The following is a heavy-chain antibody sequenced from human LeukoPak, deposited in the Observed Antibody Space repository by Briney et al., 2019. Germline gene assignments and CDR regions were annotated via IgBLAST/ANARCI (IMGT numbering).Heavy chain of an antibody. D-gene: IGHD2-15*01. CDR2: VSYEGRTQ. CDR1: GFTFSNYG. J-gene: IGHJ2*01. V-gene: IGHV3-30*03. CDR3: ARDLRWSHYWYFDL. Sequence: GRSLRLSCAASGFTFSNYGMHWVRQSPGQGLEWVAVVSYEGRTQHYADSVKGRFTISRDNSKNTLYLQMNSLRAEDTAVYYCARDLRWSHYWYFDLWGRGTLVTVSS.